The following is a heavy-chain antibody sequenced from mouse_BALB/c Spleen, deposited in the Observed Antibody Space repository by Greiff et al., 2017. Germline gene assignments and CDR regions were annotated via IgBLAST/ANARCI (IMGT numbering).Heavy chain of an antibody. CDR3: TRDRYDYDEGFAY. Sequence: EVKLVESGGGLVKPGGSLKLSCAASGFTFSSYTMSWVRQTPEKRLEWVATISSGGSYTYYPDSVKGRFTISRDNAKNTLYLQMSSLKSEDTAMYYCTRDRYDYDEGFAYWGKGLWSLSLQ. CDR2: ISSGGSYT. V-gene: IGHV5-6-4*01. D-gene: IGHD2-4*01. CDR1: GFTFSSYT. J-gene: IGHJ3*01.